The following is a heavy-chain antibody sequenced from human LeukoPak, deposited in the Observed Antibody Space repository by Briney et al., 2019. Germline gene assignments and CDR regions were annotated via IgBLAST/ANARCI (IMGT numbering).Heavy chain of an antibody. CDR2: INSDGSST. Sequence: PGGSLRLSCAVSGFTLSNYWMYWVRQAPGKGLVWVSRINSDGSSTSYADSVKGRFTISRDNAKNTLYLQMNSLRAEDTAVYYCIIKREAYYDILTGHDVPFDYWGQGTLVTVSS. CDR3: IIKREAYYDILTGHDVPFDY. J-gene: IGHJ4*02. D-gene: IGHD3-9*01. CDR1: GFTLSNYW. V-gene: IGHV3-74*01.